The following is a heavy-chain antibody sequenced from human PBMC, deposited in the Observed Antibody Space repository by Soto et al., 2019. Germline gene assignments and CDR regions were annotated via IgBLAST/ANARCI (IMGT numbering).Heavy chain of an antibody. CDR3: ARDCWLQLLDYYYGMDV. D-gene: IGHD5-12*01. J-gene: IGHJ6*02. CDR1: GYNFTSYG. V-gene: IGHV1-18*01. Sequence: ASVKVSCKASGYNFTSYGISWVRQAPGQGLEWMGWISAYNGNTNYAQKLQGRVTMTTDTSTSRAYMELRSLRSDDTAVYYCARDCWLQLLDYYYGMDVWGQGTTVTVSS. CDR2: ISAYNGNT.